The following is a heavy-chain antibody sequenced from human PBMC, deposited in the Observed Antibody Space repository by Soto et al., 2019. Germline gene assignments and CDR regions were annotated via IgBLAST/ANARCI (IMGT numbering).Heavy chain of an antibody. J-gene: IGHJ4*02. Sequence: PGGSLRLSCTDSGFTFGDYAMSWFRQAPGKGQEWVGFIRSKAYGGTTEYAASVKGRFTISRDDSKIIAYLQMNSLKTEYTAVYYCIRSLLLLWPRNLSDDYWGQGTLVTVSS. V-gene: IGHV3-49*03. CDR3: IRSLLLLWPRNLSDDY. CDR1: GFTFGDYA. D-gene: IGHD3-10*01. CDR2: IRSKAYGGTT.